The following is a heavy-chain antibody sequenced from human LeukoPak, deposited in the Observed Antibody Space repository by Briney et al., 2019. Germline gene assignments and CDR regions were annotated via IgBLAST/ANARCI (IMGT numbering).Heavy chain of an antibody. CDR1: GYTFIAYY. Sequence: GASVKVSCRASGYTFIAYYMHWVRQAPGQGLEWMGWINPSSGGTNYAQKFQGGVTMTRDTSISTAYMELSELRSDDTAVYYCAGQKDPRPIDYWGQGTLITVSS. CDR3: AGQKDPRPIDY. V-gene: IGHV1-2*02. J-gene: IGHJ4*02. CDR2: INPSSGGT.